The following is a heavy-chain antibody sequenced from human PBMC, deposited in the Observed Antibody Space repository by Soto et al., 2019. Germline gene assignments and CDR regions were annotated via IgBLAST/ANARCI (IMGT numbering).Heavy chain of an antibody. CDR1: GGTFSSYT. J-gene: IGHJ4*02. D-gene: IGHD1-26*01. CDR3: AREGRIGNFDY. CDR2: IIPILGIA. V-gene: IGHV1-69*04. Sequence: ASVKVSCKASGGTFSSYTISWVRQAPGQGLEWMGRIIPILGIANYAQKFQGRVTITADKSTSTAYMELSSLRSEDTAVYYCAREGRIGNFDYWGQGTLVTVSS.